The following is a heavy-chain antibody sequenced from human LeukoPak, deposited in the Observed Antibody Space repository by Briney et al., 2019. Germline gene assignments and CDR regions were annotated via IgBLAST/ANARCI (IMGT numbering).Heavy chain of an antibody. Sequence: ASVKVSCKASGGTFSSYAISWVRQAPGQGLEWMGGIIPIFGTANYALKFQGRVTITADESTSTAYMELSSLRSEDTAVYYCARPRGSYTSNFDYWGQGTLVTVSS. J-gene: IGHJ4*02. D-gene: IGHD3-10*01. CDR3: ARPRGSYTSNFDY. CDR2: IIPIFGTA. V-gene: IGHV1-69*13. CDR1: GGTFSSYA.